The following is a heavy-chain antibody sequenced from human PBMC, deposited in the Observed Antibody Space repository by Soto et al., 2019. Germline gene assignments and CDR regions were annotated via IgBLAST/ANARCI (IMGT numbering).Heavy chain of an antibody. CDR3: ANPPSSSSGMDV. V-gene: IGHV3-23*01. D-gene: IGHD6-6*01. J-gene: IGHJ6*02. CDR1: GFTFSSYA. CDR2: ISGSGGST. Sequence: EVQLLESGGGLVQPGGSLRLSCAASGFTFSSYAMSWVRQAPGKGLEWVSAISGSGGSTYYADSVKGRLTISRDNSKNTLYLQMNSLRAEDTAVYYCANPPSSSSGMDVWGQGTTVTVSS.